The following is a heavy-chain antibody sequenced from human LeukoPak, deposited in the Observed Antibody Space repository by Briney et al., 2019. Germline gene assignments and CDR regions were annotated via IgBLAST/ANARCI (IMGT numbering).Heavy chain of an antibody. J-gene: IGHJ4*02. CDR2: IYYSGTSETT. CDR3: ARWNSGGDY. Sequence: SETLSLTCSVSGGPISGYHWSWIRQPPGKGLEWIGYIYYSGTSETTNYNPSLKSRVTTSVHTSKNQFSLDLSSVTAADTAVYYCARWNSGGDYWGQGTLVTVSS. D-gene: IGHD1/OR15-1a*01. V-gene: IGHV4-59*01. CDR1: GGPISGYH.